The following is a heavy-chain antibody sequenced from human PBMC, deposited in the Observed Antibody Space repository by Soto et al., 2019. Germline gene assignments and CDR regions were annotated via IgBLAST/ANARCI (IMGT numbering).Heavy chain of an antibody. CDR2: IKSKTYGGTT. J-gene: IGHJ6*02. D-gene: IGHD3-10*01. V-gene: IGHV3-15*07. CDR1: GFTFSNAW. Sequence: GGSLRLSCAASGFTFSNAWMNWVRQAPGKGLEWVGRIKSKTYGGTTDYAAPVKGRFTISRDDSKNTLYLQMNSLKTEDTAVYYCTTDDPVVRGVIIRYYYYYGMDVWGQGTTVTVSS. CDR3: TTDDPVVRGVIIRYYYYYGMDV.